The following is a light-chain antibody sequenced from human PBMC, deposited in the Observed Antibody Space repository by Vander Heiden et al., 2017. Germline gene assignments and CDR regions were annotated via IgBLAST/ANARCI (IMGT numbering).Light chain of an antibody. CDR2: DVS. Sequence: QSALTQPASVSGSPGPSITISCTGTSSDVGGYNYVSWYQQHPGKAPKLMIYDVSNRPSGVSNRFSGSKSGNTASLTISGLQAEDEADYYCSSYTSSSTHYVFGTGTKVTVL. CDR3: SSYTSSSTHYV. J-gene: IGLJ1*01. CDR1: SSDVGGYNY. V-gene: IGLV2-14*01.